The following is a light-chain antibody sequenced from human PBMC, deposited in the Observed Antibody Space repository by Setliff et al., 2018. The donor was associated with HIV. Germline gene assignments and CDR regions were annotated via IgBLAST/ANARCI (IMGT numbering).Light chain of an antibody. J-gene: IGLJ3*02. Sequence: SYELTQPPSVSVAPGKTAKITCGGDDIGTKPVHWYQQKPGQAPVVVVFDDSDRPSGIPERFSVSNSGSTPTLTISRVEAGDEADYYCQVWDRSSSHVVFGGGTKVTVL. CDR3: QVWDRSSSHVV. V-gene: IGLV3-21*03. CDR2: DDS. CDR1: DIGTKP.